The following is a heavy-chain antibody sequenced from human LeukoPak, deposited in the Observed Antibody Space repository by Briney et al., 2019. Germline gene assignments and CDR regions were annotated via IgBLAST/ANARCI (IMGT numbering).Heavy chain of an antibody. CDR1: GFTFSSYA. Sequence: GGSLRLSCAASGFTFSSYAMSWVRQAPGKGLEWVSAISGSGGSTYYADSVKGRFTISRDNSKNTLYLQMNSLRAEDTALYYCAREGYSSTWTFGYWGQGILVTVSS. CDR3: AREGYSSTWTFGY. CDR2: ISGSGGST. J-gene: IGHJ4*02. D-gene: IGHD6-13*01. V-gene: IGHV3-23*01.